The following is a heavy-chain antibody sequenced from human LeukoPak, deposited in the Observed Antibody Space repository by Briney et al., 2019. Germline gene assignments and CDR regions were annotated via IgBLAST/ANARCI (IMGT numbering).Heavy chain of an antibody. V-gene: IGHV3-21*01. CDR3: ARAYEGYYGMDV. CDR2: ISSSSSYI. D-gene: IGHD5-12*01. Sequence: PGGSLRLSCAASGFTFSSYSMNWVRQAPGKGLEWVSSISSSSSYIYYADSVKGRFTISRDSAKNSLYLQMNSLRAEDTAVYYCARAYEGYYGMDVWGQGTTVTVSS. J-gene: IGHJ6*02. CDR1: GFTFSSYS.